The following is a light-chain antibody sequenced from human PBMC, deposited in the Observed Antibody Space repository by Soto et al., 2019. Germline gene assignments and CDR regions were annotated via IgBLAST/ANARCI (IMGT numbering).Light chain of an antibody. J-gene: IGLJ7*01. Sequence: QSVLTQPPSVSAAPGQKVTISCSGSSSNIGNNYVSWYQQLPGTAPKLLIYDNNKRPSGIPDRFSGSKSGTSATLGITGLQTGDEADYYCGTWDSSLSAHAVFGGGIKLTVL. V-gene: IGLV1-51*01. CDR3: GTWDSSLSAHAV. CDR1: SSNIGNNY. CDR2: DNN.